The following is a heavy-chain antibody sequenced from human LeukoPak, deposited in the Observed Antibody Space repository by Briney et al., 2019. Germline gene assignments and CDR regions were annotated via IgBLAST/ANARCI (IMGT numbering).Heavy chain of an antibody. D-gene: IGHD3-22*01. V-gene: IGHV3-23*01. CDR2: ISGSGGST. CDR3: AKVQYYDSSGYRLDAFDI. Sequence: PGGSLRLSCAASGFTFSSYGMSWVRQAPGKGLEWVSAISGSGGSTYYADSVKGRFTISRDNSKNTLYLQMNSLRAEDTAVYYCAKVQYYDSSGYRLDAFDIWGQGTMVTVSS. CDR1: GFTFSSYG. J-gene: IGHJ3*02.